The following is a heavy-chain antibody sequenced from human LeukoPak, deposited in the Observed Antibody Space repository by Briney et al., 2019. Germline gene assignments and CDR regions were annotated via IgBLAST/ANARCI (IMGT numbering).Heavy chain of an antibody. J-gene: IGHJ3*02. CDR3: ARRNYYDSSSYPDAFDI. CDR2: INHSGST. V-gene: IGHV4-34*01. D-gene: IGHD3-22*01. CDR1: GGSFSGYY. Sequence: SETLSLTCAVYGGSFSGYYWSWIRQPPGKGLEWIGEINHSGSTNYNPSLKSRVTISVDTSKNQFSLKLSSVTAADTAVYYCARRNYYDSSSYPDAFDIWGQGTMATVSS.